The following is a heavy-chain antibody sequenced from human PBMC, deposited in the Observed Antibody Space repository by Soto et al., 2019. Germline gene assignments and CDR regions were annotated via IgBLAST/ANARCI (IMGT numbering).Heavy chain of an antibody. Sequence: QITLKESGPTLVKATQTLTLTCTFSGLSVSTPGACVGWIRQPPGKALEWLAFIYLNDNKRYSPSLKSRLTITKGTSKHQVGLTFTNMDPVDTARYYCEHRTADNSVASWGQGTLVTVSS. D-gene: IGHD2-21*01. CDR1: GLSVSTPGAC. J-gene: IGHJ4*02. V-gene: IGHV2-5*01. CDR2: IYLNDNK. CDR3: EHRTADNSVAS.